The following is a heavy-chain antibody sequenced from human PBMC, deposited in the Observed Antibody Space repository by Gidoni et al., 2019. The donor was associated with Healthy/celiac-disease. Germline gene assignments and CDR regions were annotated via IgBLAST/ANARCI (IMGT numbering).Heavy chain of an antibody. CDR2: IYSGGST. Sequence: EVQLVASGGGLIQPGGSLRLSCAASGFNVSSNYLTWVRQAPGKGLEWVSVIYSGGSTYYAESVKGRFTISRDNSKNTLYLQMNSLRAEDTAVYYCARDLSSGWYFDSWGQGTLVTVSS. D-gene: IGHD6-19*01. J-gene: IGHJ4*02. CDR3: ARDLSSGWYFDS. V-gene: IGHV3-53*01. CDR1: GFNVSSNY.